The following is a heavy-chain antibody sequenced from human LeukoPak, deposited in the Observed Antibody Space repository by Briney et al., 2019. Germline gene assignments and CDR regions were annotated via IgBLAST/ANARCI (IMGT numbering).Heavy chain of an antibody. Sequence: SETLSLTCSVSGGSLSGDYWNWIRHSPGKNLEWIGYIFYKGTTNYNPSLKSRVTISIDTPKNQFSLTLTSVNNVDTAIYYCARGRSATRWALPHLDRWGQGTLVTVSS. CDR1: GGSLSGDY. CDR2: IFYKGTT. CDR3: ARGRSATRWALPHLDR. J-gene: IGHJ4*02. V-gene: IGHV4-59*01. D-gene: IGHD5-24*01.